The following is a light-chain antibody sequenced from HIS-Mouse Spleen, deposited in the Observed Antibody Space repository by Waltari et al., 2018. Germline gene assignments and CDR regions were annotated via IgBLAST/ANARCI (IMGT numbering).Light chain of an antibody. Sequence: DIVMTQSPDSLAVSLGERATINCKSSQRVLYSSINKNYLAWYQQTPGQPPKLLIYWASTRESGVPDRFSGSGSGTDFTLTISSLQAEDVAVYYCQQYYSTPYTFGQGTKLEIK. V-gene: IGKV4-1*01. J-gene: IGKJ2*01. CDR1: QRVLYSSINKNY. CDR2: WAS. CDR3: QQYYSTPYT.